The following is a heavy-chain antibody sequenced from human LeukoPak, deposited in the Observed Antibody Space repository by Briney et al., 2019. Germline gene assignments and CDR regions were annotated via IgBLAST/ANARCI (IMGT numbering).Heavy chain of an antibody. CDR3: ARDRMYAFDI. Sequence: SQTLSLTCTVSGGSISSGGYYWSWIRQPPGKGLEWIGYIYYSGSTNYNPSLKSRVTISVDTSKNQFSLKLSSVTAADTAVYYCARDRMYAFDIWGQGTMVTVSS. V-gene: IGHV4-61*08. J-gene: IGHJ3*02. CDR1: GGSISSGGYY. CDR2: IYYSGST. D-gene: IGHD2-15*01.